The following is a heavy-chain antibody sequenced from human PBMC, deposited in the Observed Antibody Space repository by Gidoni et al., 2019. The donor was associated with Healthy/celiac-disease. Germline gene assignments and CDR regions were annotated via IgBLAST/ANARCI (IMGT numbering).Heavy chain of an antibody. J-gene: IGHJ3*02. Sequence: QVQLQESGPGLVKPSETLSLTCTVSGYSISSGYYWGWIRQPPGKGLEWIGSIYHSGSTYYNPSLKSGVTISVDTSKNQFSLKLSSVTAADTAVYYCARALNVLRYFDWLGDAFDIWGQGTMVTVSS. CDR3: ARALNVLRYFDWLGDAFDI. V-gene: IGHV4-38-2*02. CDR2: IYHSGST. CDR1: GYSISSGYY. D-gene: IGHD3-9*01.